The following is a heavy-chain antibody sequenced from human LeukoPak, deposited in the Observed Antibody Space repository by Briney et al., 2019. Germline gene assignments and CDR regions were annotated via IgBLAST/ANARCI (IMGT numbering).Heavy chain of an antibody. J-gene: IGHJ4*02. CDR1: GGSISSSSYY. CDR2: IYYSGST. Sequence: SETLSLTCTVSGGSISSSSYYWGWIRQPPGKGLEWIGSIYYSGSTYYNPSLKSRVTISVDTSKNQFSLKLSSVTAADTAVYYCARSIWFGEEGFDYWGQGTLVTVSS. V-gene: IGHV4-39*01. D-gene: IGHD3-10*01. CDR3: ARSIWFGEEGFDY.